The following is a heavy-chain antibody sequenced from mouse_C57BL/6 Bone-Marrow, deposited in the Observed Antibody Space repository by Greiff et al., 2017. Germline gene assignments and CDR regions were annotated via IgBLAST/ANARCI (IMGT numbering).Heavy chain of an antibody. D-gene: IGHD1-1*01. CDR2: IYPSDSET. J-gene: IGHJ2*01. V-gene: IGHV1-61*01. CDR3: ASRITEVVASADY. Sequence: VQLQQPGAELVRPGSSVKLSCKASGYTFTSYWMDWVKQRPGQGLEWIGNIYPSDSETHYTQKFKDKATLPVDKSSRTAYMQLSSLTSEDSAVYCCASRITEVVASADYWGQRATLTVSS. CDR1: GYTFTSYW.